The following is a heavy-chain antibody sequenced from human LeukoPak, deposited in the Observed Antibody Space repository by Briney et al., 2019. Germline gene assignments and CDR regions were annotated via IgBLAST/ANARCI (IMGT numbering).Heavy chain of an antibody. V-gene: IGHV4-31*03. CDR3: ARDKTSYYDSSGYNDAFDI. CDR1: GGSISRGGYY. Sequence: PSQTLSLTCTVSGGSISRGGYYWSPIRQHPGKGLEWIGYIYYSGSTYYNPSLKSRVTISVDTSKNQVSQKLSSVTAEDTAVYYCARDKTSYYDSSGYNDAFDIWGQGTMVTVSS. CDR2: IYYSGST. J-gene: IGHJ3*02. D-gene: IGHD3-22*01.